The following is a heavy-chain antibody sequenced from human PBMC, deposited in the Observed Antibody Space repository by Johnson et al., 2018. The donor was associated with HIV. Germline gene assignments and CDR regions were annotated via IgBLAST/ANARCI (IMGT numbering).Heavy chain of an antibody. CDR3: AKARRGSPGDAFEI. Sequence: QVQLVESGGGVVQPGRSLRLSCAGSGITFSGYAMHWVRQAPGKGLEWVAVTSNDGSIKNYADSVKGRFTISRDNFKNTLYLQMNSLRAEDTAVYYCAKARRGSPGDAFEIWGQGTMVTVSS. CDR1: GITFSGYA. CDR2: TSNDGSIK. D-gene: IGHD3-16*01. V-gene: IGHV3-30-3*01. J-gene: IGHJ3*02.